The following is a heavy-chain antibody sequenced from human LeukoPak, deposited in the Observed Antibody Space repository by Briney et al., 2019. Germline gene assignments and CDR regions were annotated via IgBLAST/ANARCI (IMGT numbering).Heavy chain of an antibody. CDR3: ARHTERGQQLAD. Sequence: SETLSLTCTVSGDSISRYYWSWVRQPPGKGLECIGYTYYTGTTNYNPSLKSRVTMSVDTSKNQFSLRLKSVTAADTAVYYCARHTERGQQLADWGQGILVTVAS. D-gene: IGHD6-13*01. CDR1: GDSISRYY. V-gene: IGHV4-59*08. J-gene: IGHJ4*02. CDR2: TYYTGTT.